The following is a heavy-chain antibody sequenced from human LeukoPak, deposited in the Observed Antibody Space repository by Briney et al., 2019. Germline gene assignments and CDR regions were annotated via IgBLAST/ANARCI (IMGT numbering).Heavy chain of an antibody. CDR3: ARGRGSGSYYNGFDY. CDR1: GGSISSYY. CDR2: IYYSGST. Sequence: SETLSLTCTVSGGSISSYYWSWIRQPPGKGLEWLGYIYYSGSTNYNPSLKSRVTISVDTSKNQFSLKLSSVTAADTAVYYCARGRGSGSYYNGFDYWGQGTLVTVSS. D-gene: IGHD3-10*01. V-gene: IGHV4-59*08. J-gene: IGHJ4*02.